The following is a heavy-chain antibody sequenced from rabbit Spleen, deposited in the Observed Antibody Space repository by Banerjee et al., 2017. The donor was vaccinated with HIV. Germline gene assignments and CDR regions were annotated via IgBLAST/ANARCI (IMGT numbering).Heavy chain of an antibody. CDR2: INTATGKG. CDR3: ARDLAYVIGWNFKL. J-gene: IGHJ4*01. CDR1: GFDFSNYG. D-gene: IGHD6-1*01. V-gene: IGHV1S45*01. Sequence: QEHLVESGGGLVQPGVSLKLSCKASGFDFSNYGVSWVRQAPGKGLEWIACINTATGKGVYASWAKGRFTISKTSSTTVTLQMTSLTAADTATYFCARDLAYVIGWNFKLWGQGTLVTVS.